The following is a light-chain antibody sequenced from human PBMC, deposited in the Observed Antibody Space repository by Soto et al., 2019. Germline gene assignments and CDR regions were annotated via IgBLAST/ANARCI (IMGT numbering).Light chain of an antibody. CDR3: CSYAGSDTWV. J-gene: IGLJ7*01. CDR2: AVN. CDR1: SSDVGDYNY. Sequence: QSALTQPRSVSGSPGQSVTISCTGTSSDVGDYNYGSWYQQHPGKAPKLWIYAVNMRPSGGPDSFAGSKSGNTASLTISGLQAEDESDYSCCSYAGSDTWVLGGGTQLTV. V-gene: IGLV2-11*01.